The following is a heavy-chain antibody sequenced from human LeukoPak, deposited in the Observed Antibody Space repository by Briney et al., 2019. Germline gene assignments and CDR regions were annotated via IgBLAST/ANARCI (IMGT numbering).Heavy chain of an antibody. CDR1: GFTFSSIE. Sequence: GGSLRLSCSASGFTFSSIELNWVGQAPGKGLEGVLYISSSGSTIYYADSVKGRFTISRDNSKTTLYLQMNSLRAEDTAAYYCATSRYYYDSSVYYPAGFGYWGQGTLVTVSS. D-gene: IGHD3-22*01. CDR2: ISSSGSTI. V-gene: IGHV3-48*03. CDR3: ATSRYYYDSSVYYPAGFGY. J-gene: IGHJ4*02.